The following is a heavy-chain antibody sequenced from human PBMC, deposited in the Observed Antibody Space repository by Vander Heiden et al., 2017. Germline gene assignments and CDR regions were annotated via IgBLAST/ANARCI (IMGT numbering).Heavy chain of an antibody. V-gene: IGHV4-31*03. J-gene: IGHJ6*02. Sequence: QVQLQESGPGLVKSSQTLSLTCTVSGGSISSGGYYWSWIRQHPGKGLEWIGYIYYSGSTYYNPSLKSRVTISVDTSKNQFSLKLSSVTAADTAVYYCARDIAVAGTFYYYGMDVWGQGTTVTVSS. CDR3: ARDIAVAGTFYYYGMDV. D-gene: IGHD6-19*01. CDR1: GGSISSGGYY. CDR2: IYYSGST.